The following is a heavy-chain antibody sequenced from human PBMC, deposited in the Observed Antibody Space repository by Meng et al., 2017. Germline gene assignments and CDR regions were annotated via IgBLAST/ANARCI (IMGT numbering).Heavy chain of an antibody. J-gene: IGHJ4*02. V-gene: IGHV4-34*01. CDR3: ARRGIAARPFYY. CDR1: GGSFSGYY. CDR2: INHSGTT. D-gene: IGHD6-6*01. Sequence: QGLRRQCGAGRLKPSEALSLACAVYGGSFSGYYWSWIRQPPGKGLEGIGEINHSGTTNYNPSLKSRVTISVDTSKNQFSLKLSSVTAADTAVYYCARRGIAARPFYYWGQGTLVTVSS.